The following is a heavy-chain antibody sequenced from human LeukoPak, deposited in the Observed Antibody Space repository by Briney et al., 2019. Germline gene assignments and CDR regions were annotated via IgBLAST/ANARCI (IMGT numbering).Heavy chain of an antibody. CDR1: GYTFTSYY. Sequence: ASVKVSCKASGYTFTSYYMHWVRQAPGQGLEWMGTINPSGGSTSYAQKFQGRVTMTRDTSTSTVYMELSSLRSEDTAVYYCARDRDKLVLRYFDWLLGYWGQGTLVTVSS. CDR2: INPSGGST. D-gene: IGHD3-9*01. V-gene: IGHV1-46*01. CDR3: ARDRDKLVLRYFDWLLGY. J-gene: IGHJ4*02.